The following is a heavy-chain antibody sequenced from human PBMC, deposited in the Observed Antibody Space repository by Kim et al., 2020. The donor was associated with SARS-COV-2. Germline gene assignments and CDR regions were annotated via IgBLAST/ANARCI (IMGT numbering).Heavy chain of an antibody. Sequence: GGSLRLSCAASGFTFSSYSMNWVRQAPGKGLEWVSSTSSSSSYIYYADSVKGRFTISRDNAKNSLYLQMNSLRAEDTAVYYCARNSGYDYYFDYWGQGTLVTVSS. CDR2: TSSSSSYI. J-gene: IGHJ4*02. CDR1: GFTFSSYS. D-gene: IGHD5-12*01. CDR3: ARNSGYDYYFDY. V-gene: IGHV3-21*01.